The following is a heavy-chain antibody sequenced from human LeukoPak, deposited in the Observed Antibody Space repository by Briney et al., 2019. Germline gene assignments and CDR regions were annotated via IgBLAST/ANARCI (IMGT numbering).Heavy chain of an antibody. V-gene: IGHV3-33*01. CDR2: IAYDGSRA. Sequence: GGSLRLSCAGSGFTFGGYGMHWFRQTPGKGLEWVAVIAYDGSRAFYADSVKGRFTISRANSKNTMSVQMDDLRAEDTAVYYCTRYNNDHFDYWGQGTLVTVSS. CDR3: TRYNNDHFDY. CDR1: GFTFGGYG. D-gene: IGHD1-14*01. J-gene: IGHJ4*02.